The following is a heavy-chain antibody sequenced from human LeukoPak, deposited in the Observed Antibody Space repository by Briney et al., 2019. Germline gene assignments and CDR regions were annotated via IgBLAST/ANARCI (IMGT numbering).Heavy chain of an antibody. CDR2: INPNSGGT. J-gene: IGHJ4*02. D-gene: IGHD2-2*01. CDR3: ARDVGEYCSSTNCYASHY. CDR1: GGTFSSYA. Sequence: GASVKVSCKASGGTFSSYAISWVRQAPGQGLEWMGWINPNSGGTNYAQKFQGRVTMTRDTSISTAYMELSRLRSDDTAVYYCARDVGEYCSSTNCYASHYWGQGTLATVSS. V-gene: IGHV1-2*02.